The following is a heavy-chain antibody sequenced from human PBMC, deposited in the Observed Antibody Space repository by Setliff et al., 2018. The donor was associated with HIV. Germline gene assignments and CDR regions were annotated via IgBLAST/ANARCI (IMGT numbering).Heavy chain of an antibody. CDR1: GFTFSRYG. D-gene: IGHD3-16*01. Sequence: GGSLRLSCAASGFTFSRYGMHWVRQTPGKGLEWVAIIWYDGNNKQYADSMKGRFTISRDNSNNMLYLQMNSLRDEDTAVYYCAREESASSWGYYHYYMDVWGKGTTVTVSS. CDR3: AREESASSWGYYHYYMDV. CDR2: IWYDGNNK. J-gene: IGHJ6*03. V-gene: IGHV3-33*01.